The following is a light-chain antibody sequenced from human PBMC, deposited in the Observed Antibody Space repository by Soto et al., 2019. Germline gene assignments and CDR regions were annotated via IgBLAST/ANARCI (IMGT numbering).Light chain of an antibody. J-gene: IGLJ1*01. CDR3: GSWDNSLSAYV. Sequence: QSVMTQPPSVSAAPGQRVTISCSGSSSNIGGNSVSWYQQLPGTAPKLLIYDEDKRPSGIPDRFSGSKSGTSATLGITGFQTGDEADHYCGSWDNSLSAYVFGTGTKLTVL. CDR2: DED. V-gene: IGLV1-51*01. CDR1: SSNIGGNS.